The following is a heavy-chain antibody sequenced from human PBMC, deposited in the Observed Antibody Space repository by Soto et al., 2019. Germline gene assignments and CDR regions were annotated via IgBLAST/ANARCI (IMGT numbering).Heavy chain of an antibody. Sequence: VQLVESGGGLVKPGGSLRLSCAASGLIFSDYYMSWIRQAPGKGLEWVSYIGSSGSTIYYADSVKGRFTISRDNAKKSLYLQMNSLRVEDTAVYYCARGAVTGYPHYYYAMDVGGQGATVTVSS. J-gene: IGHJ6*02. V-gene: IGHV3-11*01. CDR1: GLIFSDYY. CDR2: IGSSGSTI. D-gene: IGHD3-9*01. CDR3: ARGAVTGYPHYYYAMDV.